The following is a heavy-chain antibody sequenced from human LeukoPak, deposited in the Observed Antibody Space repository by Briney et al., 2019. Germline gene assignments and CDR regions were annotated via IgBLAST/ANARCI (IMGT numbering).Heavy chain of an antibody. Sequence: GGSLRLSCAASGFTVSSNYMSWVRQAPGKGLEWVSVIYSGGSTYYADSVKGRFTISRDNSKNTLYLQMNSLRAEDTAVYYCARDHKQLERYYSDYWGQGTLVTVSS. D-gene: IGHD6-6*01. CDR1: GFTVSSNY. CDR2: IYSGGST. V-gene: IGHV3-53*05. CDR3: ARDHKQLERYYSDY. J-gene: IGHJ4*02.